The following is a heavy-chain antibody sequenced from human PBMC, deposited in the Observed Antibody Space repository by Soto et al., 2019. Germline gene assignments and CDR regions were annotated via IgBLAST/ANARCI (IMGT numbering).Heavy chain of an antibody. J-gene: IGHJ4*02. Sequence: QVQLQQWGAGLLKPSETLSLTCAVYGGSFSGYYWSWIRQPPGKGLEWIGEINHSGSTNYNPSLKSRVXISLDXXKNQFSLKLSSVTAADTAVYYCARPANSGSYYFDYWGQGTLVTVSS. D-gene: IGHD1-26*01. V-gene: IGHV4-34*01. CDR1: GGSFSGYY. CDR2: INHSGST. CDR3: ARPANSGSYYFDY.